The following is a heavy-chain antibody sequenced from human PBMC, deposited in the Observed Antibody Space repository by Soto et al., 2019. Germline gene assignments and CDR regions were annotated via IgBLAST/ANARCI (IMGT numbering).Heavy chain of an antibody. CDR3: AREYSSAPDY. Sequence: QLQLQESGPGLVKPSETLSLTCTVSGGSISSSSYYWGWIRQPPGKGLEWIGSIYYSGSTFYSPSLRSRVTISVDTSKNQFSLRVSSVTAADTAVYYCAREYSSAPDYWGQGTLVTASS. CDR1: GGSISSSSYY. J-gene: IGHJ4*02. CDR2: IYYSGST. V-gene: IGHV4-39*02. D-gene: IGHD6-25*01.